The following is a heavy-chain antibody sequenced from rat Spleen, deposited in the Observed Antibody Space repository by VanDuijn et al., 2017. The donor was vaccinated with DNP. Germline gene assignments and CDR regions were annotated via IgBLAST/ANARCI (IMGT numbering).Heavy chain of an antibody. CDR1: GFTFSSYW. Sequence: EVQLVETGGGLVQPGRSLKLSCVASGFTFSSYWMYWIRQAPGKGLEWVASINTDVGSTYYPDSVKGRFTVSRDNAENPVYLQMNSLRSEDTATYYCAIANGNYWGQGVMVTVSS. D-gene: IGHD4-1*01. V-gene: IGHV5-58*01. J-gene: IGHJ2*01. CDR2: INTDVGST. CDR3: AIANGNY.